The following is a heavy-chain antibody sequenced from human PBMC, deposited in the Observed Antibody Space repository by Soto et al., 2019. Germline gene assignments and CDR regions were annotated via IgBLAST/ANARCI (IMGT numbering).Heavy chain of an antibody. CDR1: GGSISSYY. D-gene: IGHD7-27*01. CDR2: IYYSGST. Sequence: TLSLTSTVSGGSISSYYWSWIRQPPGKGLEWIGYIYYSGSTNYNPSLKSRVTISVDTAKNQFSLKLSSVTAADTAVYYCARDLSEGTGDDAFDIWGQGTMVTVSS. J-gene: IGHJ3*02. V-gene: IGHV4-59*01. CDR3: ARDLSEGTGDDAFDI.